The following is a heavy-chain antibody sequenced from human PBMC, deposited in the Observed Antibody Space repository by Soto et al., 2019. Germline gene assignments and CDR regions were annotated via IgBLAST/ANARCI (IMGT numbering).Heavy chain of an antibody. D-gene: IGHD5-12*01. CDR1: GGTFSNYA. Sequence: QVQLVQSGAEVKKPGSSVKVSCKASGGTFSNYAISWVRQAPGQGLEWMGGIIPIFGTANYAQKFQDRVTITADESTSTAYMELSSLRSEDTAIYYCAVGSVDIVPTGMKPFDPWGQGTLVTVSS. V-gene: IGHV1-69*12. J-gene: IGHJ5*02. CDR2: IIPIFGTA. CDR3: AVGSVDIVPTGMKPFDP.